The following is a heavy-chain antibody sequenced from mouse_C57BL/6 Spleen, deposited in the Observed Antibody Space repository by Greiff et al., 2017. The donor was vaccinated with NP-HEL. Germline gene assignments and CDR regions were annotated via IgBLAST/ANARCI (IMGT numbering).Heavy chain of an antibody. Sequence: QVQLQQPGPELVKPGASVKLSCKASGYTFTSYWMHWVKQRPGQGLEWIGNINPSNGGTNYNEKFKSKATLTVDKSSSTAYMQLSSLTSEDSAVYYCARGKICAGYSGAMDYWGQGTSVTVSS. V-gene: IGHV1-53*01. CDR2: INPSNGGT. J-gene: IGHJ4*01. CDR1: GYTFTSYW. D-gene: IGHD2-3*01. CDR3: ARGKICAGYSGAMDY.